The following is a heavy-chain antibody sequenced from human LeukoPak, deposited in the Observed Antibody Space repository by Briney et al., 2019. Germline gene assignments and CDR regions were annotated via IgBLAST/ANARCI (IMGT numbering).Heavy chain of an antibody. J-gene: IGHJ4*02. CDR3: ARSYSYGSRIRPYKDCAPTCGQYYFDY. Sequence: GGSLRLSCAASGLTFSSYDMHWVRQATGKGLKWVSAIGTAGDTYYPGSVKGRFTISRENAKNSLYLQMNSLRAGDTAVYYCARSYSYGSRIRPYKDCAPTCGQYYFDYWGQGTLVTVSS. D-gene: IGHD5-18*01. CDR2: IGTAGDT. CDR1: GLTFSSYD. V-gene: IGHV3-13*01.